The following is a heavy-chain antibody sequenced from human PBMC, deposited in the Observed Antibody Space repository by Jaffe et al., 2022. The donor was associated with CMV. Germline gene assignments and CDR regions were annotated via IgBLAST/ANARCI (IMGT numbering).Heavy chain of an antibody. CDR3: ARHPPSPPSYCSGGSCYSVGWFDP. CDR2: IYPGDSDT. V-gene: IGHV5-51*01. D-gene: IGHD2-15*01. J-gene: IGHJ5*02. Sequence: EVQLVQSGAEVKKPGESLKISCKGSGYSFTSYWIGWVRQMPGKGLEWMGIIYPGDSDTRYSPSFQGQVTISADKSISTAYLQWSSLKASDTAMYYCARHPPSPPSYCSGGSCYSVGWFDPWGQGTLVTVSS. CDR1: GYSFTSYW.